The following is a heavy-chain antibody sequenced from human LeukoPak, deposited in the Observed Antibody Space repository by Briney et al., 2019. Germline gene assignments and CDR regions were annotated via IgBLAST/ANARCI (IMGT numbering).Heavy chain of an antibody. Sequence: GGSLRLSCAASGFTFSSYAMSWVRQAPGKGLEWVSAISGSGGSTYYADSVKGRFTISRDNSKNTLCLQMNSLRAEDTAVYYCAKVGPLGGSCYWCHAFDIWGQGTMVTVSS. J-gene: IGHJ3*02. D-gene: IGHD2-15*01. CDR2: ISGSGGST. V-gene: IGHV3-23*01. CDR3: AKVGPLGGSCYWCHAFDI. CDR1: GFTFSSYA.